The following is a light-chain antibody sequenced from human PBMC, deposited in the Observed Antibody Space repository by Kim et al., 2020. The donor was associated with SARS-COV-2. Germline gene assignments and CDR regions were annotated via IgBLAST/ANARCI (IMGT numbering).Light chain of an antibody. V-gene: IGKV3-15*01. J-gene: IGKJ5*01. CDR1: QSVNSN. CDR2: GAS. CDR3: QQYNNWPPIT. Sequence: SPGESATLSCTASQSVNSNLAWYQKKPGQAPTLLIYGASSRATGIPARFSGSGSGTEFTLTISSLQSEDFAPYYCQQYNNWPPITFGQGTRLEIK.